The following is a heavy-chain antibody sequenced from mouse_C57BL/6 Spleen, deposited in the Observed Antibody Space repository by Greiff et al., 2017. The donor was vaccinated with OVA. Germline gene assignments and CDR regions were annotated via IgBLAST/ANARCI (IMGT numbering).Heavy chain of an antibody. D-gene: IGHD1-1*01. V-gene: IGHV1-81*01. CDR3: AREGYYYSSSYGYVDV. Sequence: QVQLQQSGAELARPGASVKLSCTASGYTFTSYGICWVQQTPGQGLEWLGKIYPSRGYPYYNDNFKGKDTRNTDKNSSTAYMELRSLTSDDSAVYVCAREGYYYSSSYGYVDVWGTGTTVTVSS. J-gene: IGHJ1*03. CDR2: IYPSRGYP. CDR1: GYTFTSYG.